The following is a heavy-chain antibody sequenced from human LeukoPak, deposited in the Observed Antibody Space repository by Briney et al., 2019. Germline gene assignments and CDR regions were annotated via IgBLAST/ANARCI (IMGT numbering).Heavy chain of an antibody. J-gene: IGHJ4*02. CDR1: GYTLTDLS. CDR2: SDPKDGET. D-gene: IGHD6-13*01. CDR3: ARGTGYSSRFPDY. V-gene: IGHV1-24*01. Sequence: ASVKVSCKVSGYTLTDLSMQWVRRAPGEGLEWMGGSDPKDGETIYAQKFQGRVTMTEDTSTDTAFMELNSLSSEDTAVYYCARGTGYSSRFPDYWGQGTLVTVSS.